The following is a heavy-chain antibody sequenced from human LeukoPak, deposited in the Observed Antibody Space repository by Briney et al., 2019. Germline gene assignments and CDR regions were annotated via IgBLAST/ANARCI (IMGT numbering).Heavy chain of an antibody. CDR1: GVSFSGYY. J-gene: IGHJ4*02. CDR2: INHSGST. Sequence: SETLSLTCAVYGVSFSGYYWSWIRQPPGKGLEWIGEINHSGSTNYNPSLKSRVTISVDTSKNQFSLKLSSVTAADTAVYYCARGRQQRAFLTGTTPFDYWGQGTLVTVSS. V-gene: IGHV4-34*01. CDR3: ARGRQQRAFLTGTTPFDY. D-gene: IGHD1-7*01.